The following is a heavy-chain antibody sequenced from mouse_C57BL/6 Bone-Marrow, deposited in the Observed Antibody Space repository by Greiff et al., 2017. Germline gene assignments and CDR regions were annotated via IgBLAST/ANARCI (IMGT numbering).Heavy chain of an antibody. J-gene: IGHJ2*01. CDR2: IRSKSNNYAT. CDR1: GFSFNTYA. D-gene: IGHD2-10*02. V-gene: IGHV10-1*01. Sequence: EVKLMESGGGLVQPKGSLKLSCAASGFSFNTYAMNWVRQAPGKGLEWVARIRSKSNNYATYYADSVKDRFTISRDDSESMLYLQMNNLKTEDTAMYYCVRQRYGNFFFDYWGQGTTLTVSS. CDR3: VRQRYGNFFFDY.